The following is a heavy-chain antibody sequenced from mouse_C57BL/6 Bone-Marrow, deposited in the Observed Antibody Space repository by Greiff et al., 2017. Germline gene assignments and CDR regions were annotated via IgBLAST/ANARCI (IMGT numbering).Heavy chain of an antibody. J-gene: IGHJ2*01. V-gene: IGHV5-4*01. CDR1: GFTFSSYA. CDR2: ISDGGSYT. Sequence: EVQRVESGGGLVKPGGSLKLSCAASGFTFSSYAMSWVRQTPEKRLEWVATISDGGSYTYYPDNVKGRFTISRDNAKNNLYLQMSHLKSEDTAMYYCARDRLRRGFYYFDYWGQGTTLTVSS. D-gene: IGHD2-2*01. CDR3: ARDRLRRGFYYFDY.